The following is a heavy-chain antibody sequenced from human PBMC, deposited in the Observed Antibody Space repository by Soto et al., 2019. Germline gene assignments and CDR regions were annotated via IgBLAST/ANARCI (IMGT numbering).Heavy chain of an antibody. CDR2: IHYSGSN. V-gene: IGHV4-59*11. D-gene: IGHD6-6*01. CDR3: ARRDYSTSYLGTFDH. J-gene: IGHJ4*02. CDR1: GGSISSHY. Sequence: PSETLSLTCVVSGGSISSHYWSWIRQPPGSGLEWIGFIHYSGSNKYSPSLKSRVTMSVETSKNQFSLNLSSVTAADTAFYFCARRDYSTSYLGTFDHRGPGILVTVS.